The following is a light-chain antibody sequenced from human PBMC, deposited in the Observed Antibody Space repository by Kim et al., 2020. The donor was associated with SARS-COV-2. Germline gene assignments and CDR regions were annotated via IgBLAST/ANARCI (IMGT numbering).Light chain of an antibody. Sequence: SSELTQDPAVSVALGQTVRITCQGDSLISHYATWYQQKPGQAPVLVIYGKNNRPSGIPDRFSGSSSGKTAALTITGAQAEDEADYYCNSRDSSGNHLVFG. CDR3: NSRDSSGNHLV. J-gene: IGLJ2*01. CDR1: SLISHY. V-gene: IGLV3-19*01. CDR2: GKN.